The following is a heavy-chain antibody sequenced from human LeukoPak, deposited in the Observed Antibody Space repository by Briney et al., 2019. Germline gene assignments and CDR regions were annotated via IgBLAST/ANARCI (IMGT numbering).Heavy chain of an antibody. CDR3: ASGSGVVVPAAILDYYYMGV. CDR2: IYHSGST. Sequence: SETLSLTCTVSGYSISSGYYWGWIRQPPGKGLEWIGNIYHSGSTYYNPSLKSRVTISVDTSKNQFSLKLSSVTAADTAVYYCASGSGVVVPAAILDYYYMGVWGKGTTVTVSS. CDR1: GYSISSGYY. V-gene: IGHV4-38-2*02. J-gene: IGHJ6*03. D-gene: IGHD2-2*02.